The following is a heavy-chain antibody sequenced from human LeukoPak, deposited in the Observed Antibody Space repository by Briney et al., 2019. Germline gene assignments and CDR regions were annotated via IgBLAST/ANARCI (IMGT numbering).Heavy chain of an antibody. CDR2: IYPGDSET. V-gene: IGHV5-51*01. CDR1: GYSFTNYW. J-gene: IGHJ3*02. Sequence: GESLKISCKGSGYSFTNYWIGWVRQMPGKGLEWMGIIYPGDSETRYSPSFQGQVTISADKSISTAYLQWSSLKASDTAMYYCARPRIVGELESAFDIWGQGTMVTVSS. D-gene: IGHD1-7*01. CDR3: ARPRIVGELESAFDI.